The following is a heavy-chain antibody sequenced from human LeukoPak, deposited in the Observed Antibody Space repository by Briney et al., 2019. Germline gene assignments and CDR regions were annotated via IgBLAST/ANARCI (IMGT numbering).Heavy chain of an antibody. CDR1: GFTFDDYA. CDR2: ISWNSGSI. J-gene: IGHJ3*02. D-gene: IGHD5-12*01. V-gene: IGHV3-9*01. Sequence: PGGSLRLSCAASGFTFDDYAMHWVRQAPGKGLEWVSGISWNSGSIGYADSVKGRFTISRDNAKNSLYLQMNSLRAEDTALYYCAKDKWAVSPTDYIVATIAFDIWGQGTMVTVSS. CDR3: AKDKWAVSPTDYIVATIAFDI.